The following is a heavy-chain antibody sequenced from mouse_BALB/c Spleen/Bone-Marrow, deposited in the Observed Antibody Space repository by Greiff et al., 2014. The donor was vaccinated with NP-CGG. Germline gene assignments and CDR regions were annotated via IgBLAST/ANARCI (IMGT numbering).Heavy chain of an antibody. V-gene: IGHV1S81*02. Sequence: VKLMESGAELVEPGASGRLSGKASGNTFTSYYLYWGKRRPGQGLKWIGEINPSNGGTNFNEKFKSKATLTVDKSSSTAYMQLSSLTSEDSAVYYCTRGGWLAMDYWGQGTSVTVSS. CDR1: GNTFTSYY. D-gene: IGHD2-3*01. J-gene: IGHJ4*01. CDR3: TRGGWLAMDY. CDR2: INPSNGGT.